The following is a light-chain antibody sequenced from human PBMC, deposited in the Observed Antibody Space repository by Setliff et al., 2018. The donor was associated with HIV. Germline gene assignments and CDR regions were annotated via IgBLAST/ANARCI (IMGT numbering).Light chain of an antibody. J-gene: IGLJ1*01. CDR1: SSDVGGYNY. V-gene: IGLV2-11*01. Sequence: QSVLTQPRSVSGSPGQSVTISCTGTSSDVGGYNYVSWYHQHPGKAPKLMIYDVSQRPSGIPDRFSGSKSGNTASLTISGLQAEDEADYYCCSYAGSFYVFGTGTKV. CDR3: CSYAGSFYV. CDR2: DVS.